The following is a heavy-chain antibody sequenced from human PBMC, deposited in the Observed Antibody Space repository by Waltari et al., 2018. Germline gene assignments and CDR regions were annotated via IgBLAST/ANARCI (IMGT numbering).Heavy chain of an antibody. V-gene: IGHV4-59*11. CDR1: GGSLSSQY. Sequence: QVQLQGSGPGLVKASETLSLTCTVSGGSLSSQYRSWIRQSPGKGLEYIGHISYSGSTNYNPSLKSRVTIVLDTSENQFSLRLTSVTAADTAVYYCARGWGSSGGWEEENPHGFDSWGQGTTVTVSS. J-gene: IGHJ3*02. CDR3: ARGWGSSGGWEEENPHGFDS. CDR2: ISYSGST. D-gene: IGHD6-25*01.